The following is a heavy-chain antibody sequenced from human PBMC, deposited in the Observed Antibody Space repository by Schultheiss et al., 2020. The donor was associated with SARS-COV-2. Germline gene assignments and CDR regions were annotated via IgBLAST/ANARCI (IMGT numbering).Heavy chain of an antibody. D-gene: IGHD2-15*01. V-gene: IGHV4-61*01. J-gene: IGHJ3*02. CDR2: ILYSGST. Sequence: GSLRLSCTVSRCSVSSGSYYWSWIRQPPGKGLERIGSILYSGSTNYNPSLKSRATISVDTSKNQFSLKLSSVTASDAAVYYCAREGSGQADAYDIWGQGTVVTVSS. CDR1: RCSVSSGSYY. CDR3: AREGSGQADAYDI.